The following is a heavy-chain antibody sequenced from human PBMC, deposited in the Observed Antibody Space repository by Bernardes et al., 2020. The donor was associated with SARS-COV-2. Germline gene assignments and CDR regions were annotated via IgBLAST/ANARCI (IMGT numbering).Heavy chain of an antibody. CDR1: GFTFSTYA. D-gene: IGHD4-17*01. CDR2: ISGSGGST. J-gene: IGHJ4*02. CDR3: AKDHVLVRYGDNESPMGHFDS. Sequence: GGSLRLSCAASGFTFSTYAMNWVRQAPGKGLEWVSDISGSGGSTYYADSVKGRFTISRDNSKNTVYLQMDSLRVEDTAVYYCAKDHVLVRYGDNESPMGHFDSWGQGTLVTVSS. V-gene: IGHV3-23*01.